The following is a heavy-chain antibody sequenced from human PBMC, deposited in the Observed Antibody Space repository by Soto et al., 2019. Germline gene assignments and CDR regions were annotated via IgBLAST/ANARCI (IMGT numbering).Heavy chain of an antibody. CDR1: GGSISSSSYY. V-gene: IGHV4-39*01. CDR2: IYYSGST. CDR3: ARSPIAAAGGTHWFDP. Sequence: NPSETLSLTCTVSGGSISSSSYYWGWIRQPPGKGLEWIGSIYYSGSTYYNPSLKSRVTISVDTSKNQFSLKLSSVTAADTAVYYCARSPIAAAGGTHWFDPWGQGTLVTVSS. J-gene: IGHJ5*02. D-gene: IGHD6-13*01.